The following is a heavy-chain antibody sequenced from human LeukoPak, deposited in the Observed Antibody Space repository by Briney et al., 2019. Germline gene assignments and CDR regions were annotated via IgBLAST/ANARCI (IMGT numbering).Heavy chain of an antibody. CDR1: GFTFSRDW. CDR3: ARGLEGAASH. CDR2: TNEDGSGK. J-gene: IGHJ4*02. Sequence: GGSLRLSCAASGFTFSRDWMNWVRQAPGKGLEWVANTNEDGSGKYYVDSVKGRLTISRDNAKNSLFLQMNSLRVEDTAIYYCARGLEGAASHWGQGTLVTVSS. V-gene: IGHV3-7*01. D-gene: IGHD2-15*01.